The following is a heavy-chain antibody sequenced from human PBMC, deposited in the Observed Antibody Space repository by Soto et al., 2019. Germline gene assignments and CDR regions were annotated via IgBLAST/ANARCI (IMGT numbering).Heavy chain of an antibody. V-gene: IGHV3-21*01. CDR2: ISSSSSYI. CDR3: ARDLPLDP. CDR1: GFTFSSFS. Sequence: GGSLRLSCAASGFTFSSFSMHWVRQAPGKGLEWGSSISSSSSYIYYADSVKGRFTISRDNAKNSLYLQMNSLRAEDTAVYYCARDLPLDPWGQGTLVTVSS. J-gene: IGHJ5*02.